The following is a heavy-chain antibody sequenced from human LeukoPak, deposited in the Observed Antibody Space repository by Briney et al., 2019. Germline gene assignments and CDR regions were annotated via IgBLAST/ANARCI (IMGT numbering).Heavy chain of an antibody. D-gene: IGHD4/OR15-4a*01. J-gene: IGHJ3*02. CDR1: GFTFNSYP. Sequence: AGSLRLSCSASGFTFNSYPVHWVRQAPGKGLEYVSGICRNGGSTYYADSVKGRFTISRDNSNNTLHLQMSRLRAEDTAAYYCVKESGFMVAPNSAFDIWGQGTMVTVSS. CDR2: ICRNGGST. CDR3: VKESGFMVAPNSAFDI. V-gene: IGHV3-64D*06.